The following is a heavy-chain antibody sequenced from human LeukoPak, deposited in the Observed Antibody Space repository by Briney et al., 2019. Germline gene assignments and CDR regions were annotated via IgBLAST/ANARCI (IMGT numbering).Heavy chain of an antibody. J-gene: IGHJ4*02. Sequence: PSETLSLTCSVSGASISSGSNYWGWIRQPPGKTLEWIGSIYSSGSTYYNPSLKSRVIIIIDTPKNHFSLTLSSVTAADTAVYYCATFRNDYGDIRRDYWGQGTLVTISS. CDR1: GASISSGSNY. CDR2: IYSSGST. CDR3: ATFRNDYGDIRRDY. V-gene: IGHV4-39*07. D-gene: IGHD4-17*01.